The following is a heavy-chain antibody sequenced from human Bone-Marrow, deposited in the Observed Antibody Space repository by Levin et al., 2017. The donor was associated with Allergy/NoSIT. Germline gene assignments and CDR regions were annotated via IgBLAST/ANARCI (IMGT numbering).Heavy chain of an antibody. CDR1: GFTFSTYS. J-gene: IGHJ4*02. CDR3: ARSGYSYGYEYYFDS. D-gene: IGHD5-18*01. V-gene: IGHV3-48*01. Sequence: GESLKISCAASGFTFSTYSVNWLRQAPGKGLEWVSYISSSSSAIYYADSVKGRFTISRDNAKKSLYLQMDSLRAEDTAVYYCARSGYSYGYEYYFDSWGQGTLVTVSS. CDR2: ISSSSSAI.